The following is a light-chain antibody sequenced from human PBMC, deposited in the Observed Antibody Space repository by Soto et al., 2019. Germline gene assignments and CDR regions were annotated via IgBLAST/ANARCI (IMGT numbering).Light chain of an antibody. CDR1: QDISNY. J-gene: IGKJ1*01. V-gene: IGKV1-27*01. CDR3: QKYDSAPET. Sequence: DIQMTQSPSSLSASVGDRVTITCRASQDISNYLAWYQQKPGKVPKLLIYAASTLQSGVPSRFSGSGSGTDFTLTNSSLLPEDVATYYCQKYDSAPETFGQGTKVEIK. CDR2: AAS.